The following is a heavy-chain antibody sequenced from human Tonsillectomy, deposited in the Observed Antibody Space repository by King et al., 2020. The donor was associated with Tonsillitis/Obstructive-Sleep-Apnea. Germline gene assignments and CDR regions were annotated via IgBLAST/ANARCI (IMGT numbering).Heavy chain of an antibody. CDR3: TRGEDIALTSWFDP. V-gene: IGHV1-18*01. CDR2: ISAYNGNT. J-gene: IGHJ5*02. D-gene: IGHD2-8*01. Sequence: VQLVESGAEVKKPGASVKVSCKASGYTFTSYAINWVRQAPGQGLEWMGWISAYNGNTNYAQKLQGRVTMTTDTSTSTAYMELRSLRFDDTAVYYCTRGEDIALTSWFDPWGQGTLVTVSS. CDR1: GYTFTSYA.